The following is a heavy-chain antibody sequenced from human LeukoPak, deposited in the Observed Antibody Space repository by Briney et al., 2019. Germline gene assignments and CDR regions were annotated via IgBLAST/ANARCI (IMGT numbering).Heavy chain of an antibody. Sequence: GGSLRLSCEASGFTFNTYAIYWVRQAPGEGLEWVSGICGSGGCTYYADSVKGRFTISRDISKNTVYLQMNSLTADDTAVYYCAKTTVGYSSGRYPGWPADCWGQGTLVTVSS. D-gene: IGHD6-19*01. CDR3: AKTTVGYSSGRYPGWPADC. CDR2: ICGSGGCT. J-gene: IGHJ4*02. V-gene: IGHV3-23*01. CDR1: GFTFNTYA.